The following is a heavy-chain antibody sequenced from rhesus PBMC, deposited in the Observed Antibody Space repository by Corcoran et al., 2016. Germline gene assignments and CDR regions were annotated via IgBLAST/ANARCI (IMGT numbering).Heavy chain of an antibody. V-gene: IGHV3S42*01. J-gene: IGHJ4*01. CDR2: INSGGGST. CDR1: GFTFSSYW. Sequence: EVQLVESGGGLAKPGGSLRLSCAASGFTFSSYWMNWFRQTPGKGLEWISAINSGGGSTYYADSGKGRFTISKDNSKNTLSLKMNSLIAEDTDVYYCAKDRGYCTGSGCLPVGGFDYWGQGVLVTVSS. D-gene: IGHD2-21*01. CDR3: AKDRGYCTGSGCLPVGGFDY.